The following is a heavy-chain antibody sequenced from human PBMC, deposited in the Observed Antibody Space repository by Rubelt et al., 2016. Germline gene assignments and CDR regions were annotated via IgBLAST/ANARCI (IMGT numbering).Heavy chain of an antibody. J-gene: IGHJ3*02. CDR3: ARQWRRDAFDI. CDR2: IYYSGST. CDR1: GGSISSGGYY. Sequence: QLQLQESGPGLVKPSETLSLTCTVPGGSISSGGYYWSWIRQHPGKGLEWIGYIYYSGSTYYNPSLMCRVTRSVDTSKNQFCLKRSSGTAADTAVYYCARQWRRDAFDIWGQGTMVAVSS. V-gene: IGHV4-31*03. D-gene: IGHD6-19*01.